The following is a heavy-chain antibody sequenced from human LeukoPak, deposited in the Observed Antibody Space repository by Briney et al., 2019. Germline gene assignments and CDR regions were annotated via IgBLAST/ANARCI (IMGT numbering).Heavy chain of an antibody. J-gene: IGHJ3*02. CDR2: INPNSGGT. CDR3: ARILHGIRITMIVVVPDAFDI. D-gene: IGHD3-22*01. CDR1: GYTFTGYY. Sequence: GASVKVSCKASGYTFTGYYMHWVRQAPGQGLEWMGWINPNSGGTNYAQKFQGRVTMTRDTSISTAYMELSRLRSDDTAVYYCARILHGIRITMIVVVPDAFDIWGQGTMVTVSS. V-gene: IGHV1-2*02.